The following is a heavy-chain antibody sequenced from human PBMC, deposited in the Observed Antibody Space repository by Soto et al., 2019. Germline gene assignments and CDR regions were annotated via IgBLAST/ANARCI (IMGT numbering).Heavy chain of an antibody. D-gene: IGHD6-13*01. J-gene: IGHJ4*02. V-gene: IGHV3-23*01. CDR3: AKGGVAAARGYFDH. CDR1: GFNFRSYG. Sequence: VQLLESGGGLVKPGGSLRLSCAASGFNFRSYGLSWVRQAPGKGLEWVSDISGSGSVTNYADSVKGRFTISRDNSNNTLTLQMDSLRAEDTAVYYCAKGGVAAARGYFDHWGQGTRVTVSS. CDR2: ISGSGSVT.